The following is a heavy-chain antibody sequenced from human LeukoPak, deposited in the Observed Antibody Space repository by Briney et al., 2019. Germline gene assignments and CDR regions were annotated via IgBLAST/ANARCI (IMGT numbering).Heavy chain of an antibody. Sequence: PGESLKISCKGSGYDFTSYWIGWVRQMPGKGLEWMGIIYPGDSDTRYSPSFQGQVTISADKSIRTAYLQWNSLKASDTAMYYCARHLRAGHTLSCFDYWGEGTLVTVYS. V-gene: IGHV5-51*01. J-gene: IGHJ4*02. D-gene: IGHD6-19*01. CDR1: GYDFTSYW. CDR2: IYPGDSDT. CDR3: ARHLRAGHTLSCFDY.